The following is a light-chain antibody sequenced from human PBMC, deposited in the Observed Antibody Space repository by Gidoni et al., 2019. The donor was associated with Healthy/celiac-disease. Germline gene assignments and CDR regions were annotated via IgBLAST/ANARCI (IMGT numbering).Light chain of an antibody. CDR3: QQRSNWPPIT. J-gene: IGKJ4*01. Sequence: EIVLTQSPATLSLSPGERATLSCRASQSVSSYLAWYQQKPGQAPRLLIYDAPNRATGIPARFSGSGSVTDFTLTISSLEPEDLAVYYCQQRSNWPPITFGGGTKVEIK. V-gene: IGKV3-11*01. CDR2: DAP. CDR1: QSVSSY.